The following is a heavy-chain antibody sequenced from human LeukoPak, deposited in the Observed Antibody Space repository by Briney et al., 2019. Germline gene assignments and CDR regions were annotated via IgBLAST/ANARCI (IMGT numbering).Heavy chain of an antibody. CDR2: IKYDGNEK. D-gene: IGHD7-27*01. V-gene: IGHV3-7*01. Sequence: GGSLRLSCAASGFIFSTYWMTWVRQAPGKGLEWVATIKYDGNEKYYVDSVRGRFTISRDKAKNSLYLQMNSLTAEDTAVFYCVRESFSRGDFNWGQGTLVSVSS. CDR3: VRESFSRGDFN. J-gene: IGHJ4*02. CDR1: GFIFSTYW.